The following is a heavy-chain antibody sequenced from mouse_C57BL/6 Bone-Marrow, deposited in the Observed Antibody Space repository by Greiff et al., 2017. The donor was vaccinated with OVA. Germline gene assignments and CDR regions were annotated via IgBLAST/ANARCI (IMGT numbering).Heavy chain of an antibody. Sequence: EVMLVESGGGLVQPGGSLSLSCAASGFTFTDYYMSWVRQPPGKALEWLGFIRNKANGYTTEYSASVKGRFTISRDNSQSILYLQMNALRAEDRATYYCASSYYYGSPFAYWGQGTLVTVSA. CDR3: ASSYYYGSPFAY. CDR1: GFTFTDYY. V-gene: IGHV7-3*01. D-gene: IGHD1-1*01. CDR2: IRNKANGYTT. J-gene: IGHJ3*01.